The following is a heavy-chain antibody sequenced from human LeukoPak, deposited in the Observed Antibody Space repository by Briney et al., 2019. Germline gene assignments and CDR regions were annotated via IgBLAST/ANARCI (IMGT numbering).Heavy chain of an antibody. J-gene: IGHJ3*02. D-gene: IGHD2-2*02. CDR1: GGSISSSNW. CDR2: IYHSGST. Sequence: SGTLSLTCAVSGGSISSSNWWSWVRQPPGKGLEWIGEIYHSGSTNYNPSLKSRVTTSVDKSKNQFSLKLSSVTAADTAVYYCASSILVPAAIRAFDIWGQGTMVTVSS. CDR3: ASSILVPAAIRAFDI. V-gene: IGHV4-4*02.